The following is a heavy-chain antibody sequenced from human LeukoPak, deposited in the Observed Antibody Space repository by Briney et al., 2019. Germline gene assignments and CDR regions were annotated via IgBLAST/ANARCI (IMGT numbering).Heavy chain of an antibody. CDR1: GFTFSSYD. CDR2: IGTAGDT. V-gene: IGHV3-13*01. D-gene: IGHD3-22*01. Sequence: PGGSLRLSCAASGFTFSSYDMHWVRQTTGKGLEWVSAIGTAGDTYYPGSVKGRFTISRENAKHSLYLQMNSLRAGDTTVYYSARGDSRGYQRNTKFDYWGQGTLVTVSS. CDR3: ARGDSRGYQRNTKFDY. J-gene: IGHJ4*02.